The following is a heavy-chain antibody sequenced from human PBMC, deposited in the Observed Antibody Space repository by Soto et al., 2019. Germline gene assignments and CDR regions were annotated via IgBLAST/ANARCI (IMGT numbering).Heavy chain of an antibody. Sequence: QVQLVQSGAEVKKRGSSVKVSCKASGGTFSSYAISWVRQAPGQGLEWVGGIIPIFGTANYAQKFQGRVTITADESTSTAYMELSSLRSEDTAVYYCARAPYYYNSTGGYNGMDGWGQGTTVTVSS. CDR1: GGTFSSYA. D-gene: IGHD3-22*01. CDR2: IIPIFGTA. CDR3: ARAPYYYNSTGGYNGMDG. J-gene: IGHJ6*02. V-gene: IGHV1-69*12.